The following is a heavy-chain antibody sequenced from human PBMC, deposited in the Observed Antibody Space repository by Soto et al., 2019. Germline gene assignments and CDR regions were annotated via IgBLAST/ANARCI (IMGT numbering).Heavy chain of an antibody. CDR3: AKVGSPDRDYYDSSGYQADAFDI. Sequence: EVQLLESGGGLVQPGGSLRLSCAASGFTFSSYAMSWVRQAPGKGLEWVSAISGSGGSTYYADSVKGRFTISRDNSKNTLYLQMNSLRAEDTAVYYCAKVGSPDRDYYDSSGYQADAFDIWGQGTMVTVSS. D-gene: IGHD3-22*01. J-gene: IGHJ3*02. CDR1: GFTFSSYA. CDR2: ISGSGGST. V-gene: IGHV3-23*01.